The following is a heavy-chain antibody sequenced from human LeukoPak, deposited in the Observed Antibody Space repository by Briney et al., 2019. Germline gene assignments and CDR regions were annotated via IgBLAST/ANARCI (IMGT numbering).Heavy chain of an antibody. J-gene: IGHJ4*02. CDR2: ISYDGSNK. D-gene: IGHD5-24*01. Sequence: GGSLRLSCAASGFTFSSYAMHWVRQAPGKGLEWVVVISYDGSNKYYADSVKGRFTISRDNSKNTLYLQMNSLRAEDTAVYYCAREKVRDGYNRGGFDYRGQGTLVTVSS. V-gene: IGHV3-30-3*01. CDR1: GFTFSSYA. CDR3: AREKVRDGYNRGGFDY.